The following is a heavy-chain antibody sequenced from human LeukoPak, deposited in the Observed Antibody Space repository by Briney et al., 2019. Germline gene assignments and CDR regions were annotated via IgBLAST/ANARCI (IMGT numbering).Heavy chain of an antibody. CDR3: VRARSGYDYAFDY. D-gene: IGHD5-12*01. CDR1: GYTFSGYH. J-gene: IGHJ4*02. V-gene: IGHV1-2*02. Sequence: ASVKVSCKSSGYTFSGYHMRWVRQAPGQGLEWIGWIYPNSGGTHYAQDFQGRVTMTRHTSVSTAYMELSRLTSDDTAVYYCVRARSGYDYAFDYWGQGTLVTVSS. CDR2: IYPNSGGT.